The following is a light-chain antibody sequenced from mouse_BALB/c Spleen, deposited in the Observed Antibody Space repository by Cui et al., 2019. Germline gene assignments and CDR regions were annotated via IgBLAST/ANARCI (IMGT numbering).Light chain of an antibody. Sequence: DIVMTQSHKFMYTSVGDRVSIPCTVSQHVGTTVAWYQQKPGQSPKLLIYWASTRHTGVPDRFTGSGSGTDFTLTINNVQSEDLADYFCQQYNNYPPSLTFGAGTKLELK. J-gene: IGKJ5*01. CDR3: QQYNNYPPSLT. CDR1: QHVGTT. CDR2: WAS. V-gene: IGKV6-23*01.